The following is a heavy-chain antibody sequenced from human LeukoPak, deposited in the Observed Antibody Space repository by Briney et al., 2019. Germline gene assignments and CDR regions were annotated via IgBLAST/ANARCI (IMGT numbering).Heavy chain of an antibody. CDR3: AKKAGGHYDSSGYFDC. CDR1: GFPFRSYA. Sequence: GGSLRLPVAASGFPFRSYAMSWFRQAPGKGWDWVEPFSGVSDTWYTDSVKGRFTISRDNAKNMVYLQMSSLRGEDTAVYSCAKKAGGHYDSSGYFDCLGQGAPVIVSS. J-gene: IGHJ4*02. CDR2: FSGVSDT. D-gene: IGHD3-22*01. V-gene: IGHV3-23*01.